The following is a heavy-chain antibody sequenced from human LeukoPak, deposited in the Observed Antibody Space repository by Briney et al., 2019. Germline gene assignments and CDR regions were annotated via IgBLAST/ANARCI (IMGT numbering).Heavy chain of an antibody. Sequence: SETLSLTCTVSGGSISISNTYYWGWLRQPPGKGLEWIGSIYYSGTTHYNPSLKSRVTISVDTSKNQLSLKLGSVTAADTAVYYCARQMNTVTADYWGQGTLVTVSS. V-gene: IGHV4-39*01. D-gene: IGHD4-17*01. J-gene: IGHJ4*02. CDR3: ARQMNTVTADY. CDR2: IYYSGTT. CDR1: GGSISISNTYY.